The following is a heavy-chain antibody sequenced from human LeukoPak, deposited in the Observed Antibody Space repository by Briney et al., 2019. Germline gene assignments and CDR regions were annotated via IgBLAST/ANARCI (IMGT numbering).Heavy chain of an antibody. Sequence: SETLSLTCTVSGGSISSYYWSWIRQPPGKGLEWIGYIYYSGSTNYNPSLKSRVTISVDTSKYQFSLKLSSVTAADTAVYYCARVPQWLAFDYWGQGTLVTVSS. V-gene: IGHV4-59*01. J-gene: IGHJ4*02. CDR1: GGSISSYY. CDR3: ARVPQWLAFDY. D-gene: IGHD6-19*01. CDR2: IYYSGST.